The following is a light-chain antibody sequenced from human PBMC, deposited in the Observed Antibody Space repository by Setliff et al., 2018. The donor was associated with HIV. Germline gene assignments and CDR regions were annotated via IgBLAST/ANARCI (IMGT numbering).Light chain of an antibody. CDR3: GTWDNNLSGGV. V-gene: IGLV1-51*01. CDR2: DNN. CDR1: TSNIGNNY. Sequence: QSVLTQPPSVSAAPGQKVTISCSGSTSNIGNNYVSWYQQLPGTAPKLLIYDNNKRPSGIPDRFSGSKSGTSATLGITGLQTGDEADYYCGTWDNNLSGGVFGGGTKVTVL. J-gene: IGLJ2*01.